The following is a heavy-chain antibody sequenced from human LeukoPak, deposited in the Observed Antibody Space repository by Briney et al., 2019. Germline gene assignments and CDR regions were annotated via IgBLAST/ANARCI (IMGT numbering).Heavy chain of an antibody. CDR3: ARDFDLADYGDAGTLDY. Sequence: PGGSLRLSCAASGFTYSSYWMHWVRQAPGKELVWVSRINSDGSSTSYADSAKGRFTISRDNAKNTLYLQMNSLRAEDTAVYYCARDFDLADYGDAGTLDYWGQGTLVTVSS. V-gene: IGHV3-74*01. CDR1: GFTYSSYW. D-gene: IGHD4-17*01. CDR2: INSDGSST. J-gene: IGHJ4*02.